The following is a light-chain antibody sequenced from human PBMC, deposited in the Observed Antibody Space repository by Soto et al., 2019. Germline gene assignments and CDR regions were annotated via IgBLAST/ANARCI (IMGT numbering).Light chain of an antibody. J-gene: IGKJ2*01. CDR3: QQYNRYYT. Sequence: DIQMTQSPSTLSKSVGDRATITCRASQSISSWLAWYQQKPGKAPKLLIYDASSLESGVPSRFSGSGSGTEFTLTISSLQPDDFTAYYCQQYNRYYTFGQGTKLEIK. CDR1: QSISSW. CDR2: DAS. V-gene: IGKV1-5*01.